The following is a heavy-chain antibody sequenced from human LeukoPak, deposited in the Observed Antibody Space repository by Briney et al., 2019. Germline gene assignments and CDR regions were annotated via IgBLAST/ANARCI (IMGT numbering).Heavy chain of an antibody. V-gene: IGHV3-30*07. CDR1: GFTFTSCA. D-gene: IGHD6-19*01. CDR3: VRGRGTTVAGRKTFDY. J-gene: IGHJ4*02. CDR2: ISYDGSSQ. Sequence: GGSLRLSCGASGFTFTSCAMHWVRQAPGKGLEWVSVISYDGSSQHYAESVKGRLTISRDNSKNTLSLQMNSLRADDTGVYYCVRGRGTTVAGRKTFDYWGQGILVTVSS.